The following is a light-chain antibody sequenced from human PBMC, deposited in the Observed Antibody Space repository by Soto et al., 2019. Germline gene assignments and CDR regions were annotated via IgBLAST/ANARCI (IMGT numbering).Light chain of an antibody. J-gene: IGKJ1*01. Sequence: DIQMTQSPSTLSASLGDRVTITCRASQSISGWLAWYQQKPGKAPKLLIYKASSLESGGPSRFSGSGSGTEFTLTISSLQPDDFATYYCQQYNSHSPWTFGQGTKVEIK. CDR2: KAS. CDR3: QQYNSHSPWT. V-gene: IGKV1-5*03. CDR1: QSISGW.